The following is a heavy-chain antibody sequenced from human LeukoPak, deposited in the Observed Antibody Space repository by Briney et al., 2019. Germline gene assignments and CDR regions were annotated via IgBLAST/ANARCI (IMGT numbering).Heavy chain of an antibody. V-gene: IGHV3-43D*03. Sequence: GGSLRLSCAASGFTFDDYAMHWVRQVPGRGLEWVSLISWDGGITSYADSVKGRFTVSRDNSKNSLYLQMNSLRPEDTALYYCAKDLIQGVTYDSGSSPDYWGQGTLVTVSS. D-gene: IGHD3-10*01. CDR1: GFTFDDYA. CDR3: AKDLIQGVTYDSGSSPDY. CDR2: ISWDGGIT. J-gene: IGHJ4*02.